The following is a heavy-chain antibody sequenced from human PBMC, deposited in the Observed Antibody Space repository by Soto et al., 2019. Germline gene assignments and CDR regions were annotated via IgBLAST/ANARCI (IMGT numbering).Heavy chain of an antibody. CDR3: ARGDFDRSGNYNAGWFAP. J-gene: IGHJ5*02. D-gene: IGHD3-22*01. Sequence: QVQLVQSGAEVKKPGASVKVSCKASGYTFTAYYMHWLRQAPGQGLEWMGWINPNSGGTNYAQRFQGRVTVTNDTSMSTTYMKLSSLGSDDTAVYYCARGDFDRSGNYNAGWFAPWGQGTLVTVSS. V-gene: IGHV1-2*02. CDR2: INPNSGGT. CDR1: GYTFTAYY.